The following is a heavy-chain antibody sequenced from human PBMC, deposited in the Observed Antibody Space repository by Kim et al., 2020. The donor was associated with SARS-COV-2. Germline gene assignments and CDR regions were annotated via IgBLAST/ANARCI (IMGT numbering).Heavy chain of an antibody. CDR2: INPNSGGT. Sequence: ASVKVSCKASGYTFTGYYMHWVRQAPGQGLEWMGWINPNSGGTNYAQKFQGRVTMTRDTSISTAYMELSRLRSDDTAVYYCARDIVVVPAAISQRSPNWFDPWGQGTLVTVSS. CDR1: GYTFTGYY. J-gene: IGHJ5*02. D-gene: IGHD2-2*01. CDR3: ARDIVVVPAAISQRSPNWFDP. V-gene: IGHV1-2*02.